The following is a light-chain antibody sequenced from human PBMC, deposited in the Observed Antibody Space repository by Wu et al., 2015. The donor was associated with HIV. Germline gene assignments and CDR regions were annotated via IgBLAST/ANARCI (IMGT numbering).Light chain of an antibody. V-gene: IGKV1-5*03. CDR2: KAT. CDR3: QQYNNYLRT. Sequence: DIQMTQSPSTLSASVGDKVSFTCRASQNIGTSLAWYQQKPGNAPQLLMYKATTLQSGVPSRFSGSGSGTDFTLTINGLQPDDLATYYCQQYNNYLRTFGQGTKVEIK. CDR1: QNIGTS. J-gene: IGKJ1*01.